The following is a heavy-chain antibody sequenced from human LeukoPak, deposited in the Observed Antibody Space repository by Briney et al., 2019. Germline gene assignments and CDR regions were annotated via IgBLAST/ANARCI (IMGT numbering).Heavy chain of an antibody. J-gene: IGHJ5*02. CDR1: GYIFADYY. D-gene: IGHD3-10*01. CDR2: IKPNSGGT. V-gene: IGHV1-2*02. Sequence: GASVKVSCKASGYIFADYYIHWVRQAPGQGLEWMGWIKPNSGGTRSAQKFQGRVTVTRDTSISTAYMELSSLRYDDTAVYYCATNILVRDIINWFDPWGQGTLVTVSS. CDR3: ATNILVRDIINWFDP.